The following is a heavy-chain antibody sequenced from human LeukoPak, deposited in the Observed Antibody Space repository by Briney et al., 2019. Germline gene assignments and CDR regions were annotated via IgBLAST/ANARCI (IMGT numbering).Heavy chain of an antibody. CDR2: ISSSGSYI. D-gene: IGHD2-15*01. Sequence: GGSLRLSCAASGFTFSSYSMNWVRQAPGKGLEWVSSISSSGSYIYYADSVKGRFTISRDNAKNSLYLQMNSLKAEDTAVYYCARGAVVAAADYWGQGTLVTVSS. V-gene: IGHV3-21*01. J-gene: IGHJ4*02. CDR3: ARGAVVAAADY. CDR1: GFTFSSYS.